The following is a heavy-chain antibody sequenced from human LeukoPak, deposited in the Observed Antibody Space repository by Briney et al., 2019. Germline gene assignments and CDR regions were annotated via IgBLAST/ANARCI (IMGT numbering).Heavy chain of an antibody. CDR2: ISSSSSYI. D-gene: IGHD2-15*01. V-gene: IGHV3-21*04. CDR3: ARAGCSGGSCYSGDFPRRDTCYYYGMDV. J-gene: IGHJ6*04. CDR1: GFTFSSYS. Sequence: GGSLRLSCAASGFTFSSYSMNWVRQAPGKGLEWVSSISSSSSYIYYADSVKGRFTISRDNAKNSLYLQMNSLRAEDTAVYYCARAGCSGGSCYSGDFPRRDTCYYYGMDVWGKGTTVTVSS.